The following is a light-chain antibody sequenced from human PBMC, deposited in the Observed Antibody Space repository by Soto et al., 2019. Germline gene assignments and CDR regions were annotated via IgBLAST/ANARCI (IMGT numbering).Light chain of an antibody. J-gene: IGKJ2*01. CDR3: QQYNNWPPYT. V-gene: IGKV3-15*01. Sequence: EIVMTQSPATLSVSQAERATISCRASQSVSSNLAWYQQKPGKAPRLLIYGASTRATGIPARFSGSGSGTEFTLTISSLQSEDFAVYYCQQYNNWPPYTFGQGTKLEIK. CDR1: QSVSSN. CDR2: GAS.